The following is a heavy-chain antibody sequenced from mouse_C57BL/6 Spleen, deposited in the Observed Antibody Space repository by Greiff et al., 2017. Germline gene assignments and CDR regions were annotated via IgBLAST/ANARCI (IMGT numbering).Heavy chain of an antibody. D-gene: IGHD1-1*01. CDR3: ARSLCYYGSSLEAY. CDR1: GYTFTSYW. J-gene: IGHJ3*01. V-gene: IGHV1-64*01. CDR2: IHPNSGST. Sequence: VQLQQPGAELVKPGASVKLSCKASGYTFTSYWMHWVKQRPGQGLEWIGMIHPNSGSTNYNEKFKSKATLTVDKSSSTAYMQLSSLTSEDSAVYYGARSLCYYGSSLEAYWGQGTLVTVSA.